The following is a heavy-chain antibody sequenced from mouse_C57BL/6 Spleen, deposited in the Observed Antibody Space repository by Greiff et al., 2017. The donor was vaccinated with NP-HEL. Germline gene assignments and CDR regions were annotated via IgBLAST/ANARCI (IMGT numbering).Heavy chain of an antibody. Sequence: QVQLQQSGAELVRPGASVTLSCKASGYTFTDYEMHWVKQTPVHGLEWIGAIDPETGGTAYNQKFKGKAILTADKSSSTAYMELRSLTSEDSAVYYCTRWGYGIPFDYWGQGTTLTVSS. CDR3: TRWGYGIPFDY. CDR1: GYTFTDYE. D-gene: IGHD2-10*02. CDR2: IDPETGGT. J-gene: IGHJ2*01. V-gene: IGHV1-15*01.